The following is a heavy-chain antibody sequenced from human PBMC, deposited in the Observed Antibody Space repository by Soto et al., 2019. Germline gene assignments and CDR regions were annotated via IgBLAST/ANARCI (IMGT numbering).Heavy chain of an antibody. J-gene: IGHJ5*02. D-gene: IGHD6-25*01. V-gene: IGHV4-59*01. CDR2: ILYTGYT. CDR3: ARMRLRGGPYNWFDP. CDR1: GGSISDYY. Sequence: PSETLSLTCTVSGGSISDYYWSWIRQPPGKGLEWIGYILYTGYTNYNPSLKSRITISIDTSRNQFSLRLSSVTAADTAVYYCARMRLRGGPYNWFDPWGQGTLVTVSS.